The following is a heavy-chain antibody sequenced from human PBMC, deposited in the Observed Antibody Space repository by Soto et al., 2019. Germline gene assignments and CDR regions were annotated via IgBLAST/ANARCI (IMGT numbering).Heavy chain of an antibody. J-gene: IGHJ3*02. V-gene: IGHV1-2*04. CDR3: ERGSSYEVGETDGFDI. CDR2: INPNSGGT. CDR1: GYTFTGYY. D-gene: IGHD1-26*01. Sequence: ASVRVSCKASGYTFTGYYMHWVRQAPGQGLEWMGWINPNSGGTNYAQKFQGWVTMTRDTSISTAYMELSRLRSDDTAAYYCERGSSYEVGETDGFDIWGQGTMVTVSS.